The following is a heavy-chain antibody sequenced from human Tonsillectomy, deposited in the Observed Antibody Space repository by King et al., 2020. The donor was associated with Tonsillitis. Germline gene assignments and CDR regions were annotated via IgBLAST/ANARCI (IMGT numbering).Heavy chain of an antibody. CDR1: GFAFSRYG. D-gene: IGHD6-19*01. CDR3: ARERLYSSGWGIDY. CDR2: LSYDASRE. V-gene: IGHV3-33*05. Sequence: VQLVESGGGVVQPGRSLRLSCAASGFAFSRYGMHWVRQAPGKGLEWVAVLSYDASRENYADSVKGRFTISRDNSNNTLYRQMSSLRAEDTAVYYCARERLYSSGWGIDYWGQGSLVTVSS. J-gene: IGHJ4*02.